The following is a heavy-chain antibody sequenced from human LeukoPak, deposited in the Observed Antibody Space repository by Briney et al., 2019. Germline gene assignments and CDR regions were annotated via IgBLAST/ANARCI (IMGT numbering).Heavy chain of an antibody. CDR1: GFTVSSNY. V-gene: IGHV3-66*04. Sequence: PGGSLRLSCAASGFTVSSNYMSWVRQAPGKGLEWVSVIYSDGSTYYADTVKGRFTISSDNSKNTPYLQMNSLRAEDTAVYYCASQNSSGWHPFDYWGQGTLVTVSS. CDR2: IYSDGST. D-gene: IGHD6-25*01. J-gene: IGHJ4*02. CDR3: ASQNSSGWHPFDY.